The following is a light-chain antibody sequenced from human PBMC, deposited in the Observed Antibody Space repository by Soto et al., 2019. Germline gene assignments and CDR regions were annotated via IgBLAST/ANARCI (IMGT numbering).Light chain of an antibody. CDR2: DDS. CDR3: QVWDISSDHVV. CDR1: NIGSKS. J-gene: IGLJ2*01. Sequence: YDLTQPPSVSVAPGQTARLTCAGNNIGSKSVHWYQQRPGQAPVLVVYDDSGRPSGIPERFSGTNSGSTATLTISRVEGGDEADYFCQVWDISSDHVVFGGGTKVTVL. V-gene: IGLV3-21*02.